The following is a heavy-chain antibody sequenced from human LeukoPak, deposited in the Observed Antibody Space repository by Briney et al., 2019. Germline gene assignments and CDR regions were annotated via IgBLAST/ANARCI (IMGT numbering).Heavy chain of an antibody. D-gene: IGHD3-22*01. CDR3: AGEYDSSGYWLLHDAFDI. CDR1: GFTFTSSA. J-gene: IGHJ3*02. CDR2: IVVGSGNT. Sequence: ASVKVSCKASGFTFTSSAMQWVRQARGQRLEWIGWIVVGSGNTNCAQKFQERVTITRDMSTSTAYMELSSLRSEDTAVYYCAGEYDSSGYWLLHDAFDIWGQGTMVTVSS. V-gene: IGHV1-58*02.